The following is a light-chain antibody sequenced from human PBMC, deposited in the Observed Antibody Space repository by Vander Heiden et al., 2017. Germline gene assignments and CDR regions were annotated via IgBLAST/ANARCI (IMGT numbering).Light chain of an antibody. CDR2: GAS. CDR1: QGISGY. Sequence: IQITQSPSSVSASVGDRVTITCRASQGISGYLDWYQQKPGKAPKLLIFGASILHSGVPLRFSGSGSGTGFTLTITSLHPEDSAIYYCQQSNSVPLTFGEGTKVEIK. CDR3: QQSNSVPLT. J-gene: IGKJ4*01. V-gene: IGKV1-12*01.